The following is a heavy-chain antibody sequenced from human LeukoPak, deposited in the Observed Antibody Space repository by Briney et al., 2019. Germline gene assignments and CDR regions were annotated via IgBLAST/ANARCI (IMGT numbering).Heavy chain of an antibody. D-gene: IGHD5-24*01. CDR2: IIPIFGTA. CDR1: GGTFSSYA. CDR3: ASSVDGYNPLFDY. V-gene: IGHV1-69*05. J-gene: IGHJ4*02. Sequence: ASMKVSCKASGGTFSSYAISWVRQAPGQGLEWMGGIIPIFGTANYAQKFQGRVTITTDESTSTAYMELSSLRSEDTAVYYCASSVDGYNPLFDYWGQGTLVTVSS.